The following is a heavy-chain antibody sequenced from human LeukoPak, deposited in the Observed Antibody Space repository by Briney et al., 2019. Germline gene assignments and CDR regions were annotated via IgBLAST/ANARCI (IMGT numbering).Heavy chain of an antibody. CDR1: VGTFSSYA. CDR2: IIPILGIA. CDR3: ASAAVAGLDY. J-gene: IGHJ4*02. D-gene: IGHD6-19*01. V-gene: IGHV1-69*04. Sequence: SVKVSCKASVGTFSSYAISWVRQAPGQGLEWMGRIIPILGIANYAQKFQGRVTITADKSTTTAYMELSSLRSEATAVYYCASAAVAGLDYWGQGTLVTVSS.